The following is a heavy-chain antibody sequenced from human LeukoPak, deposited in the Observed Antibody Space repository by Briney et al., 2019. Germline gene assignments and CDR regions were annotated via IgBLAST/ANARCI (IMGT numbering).Heavy chain of an antibody. CDR3: AREFSEDYYYGSGSYYDWFDP. CDR1: GYTFTSYG. CDR2: IIPIFGTA. D-gene: IGHD3-10*01. J-gene: IGHJ5*02. Sequence: GASVRVSCKASGYTFTSYGINWVRQAPGQGLEWMGGIIPIFGTANYAQKFQGRVTITADESTSTAYMELSSLRSEDTAVYYCAREFSEDYYYGSGSYYDWFDPWGQGTLVTVSS. V-gene: IGHV1-69*13.